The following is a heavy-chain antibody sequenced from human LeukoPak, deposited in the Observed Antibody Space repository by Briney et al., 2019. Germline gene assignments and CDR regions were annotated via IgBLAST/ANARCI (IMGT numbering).Heavy chain of an antibody. CDR1: GFIFSSYS. D-gene: IGHD3-10*01. CDR2: INAGGGTV. CDR3: GRDRAWAFDI. Sequence: PGGSLRLSCAASGFIFSSYSMNWFRQAPGKGLEWISYINAGGGTVYSDSVKGRFSISRDNAENSLYLQMNSLRDEDTAVYYCGRDRAWAFDIWGRGTMVTVSS. J-gene: IGHJ3*02. V-gene: IGHV3-48*02.